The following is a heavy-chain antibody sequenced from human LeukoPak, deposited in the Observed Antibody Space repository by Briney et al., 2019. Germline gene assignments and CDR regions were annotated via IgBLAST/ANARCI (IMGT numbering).Heavy chain of an antibody. J-gene: IGHJ4*02. D-gene: IGHD3-16*01. CDR3: ATGGAQPYLDY. CDR2: ISPYNGNT. V-gene: IGHV1-18*01. CDR1: GGTFSSYG. Sequence: ASVKVSCKASGGTFSSYGISWVRQAPGQGLEWMGWISPYNGNTNYAQKLQGRLTMTTDTSTSTAFMDLRSLRPDDTAVYYCATGGAQPYLDYWGQGTLVTVSS.